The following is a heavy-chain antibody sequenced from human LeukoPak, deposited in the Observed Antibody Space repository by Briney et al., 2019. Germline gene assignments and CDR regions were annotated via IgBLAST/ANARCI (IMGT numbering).Heavy chain of an antibody. Sequence: SETLSLTCAVSGGSISSSDWWSWVRQPPGKGLEWIGEIYHSGSTNYNPSLKSRVTISVDTSKNQFSLKLSSVTAADTAVYYCARAVWFGELSFDYWGQGTLVTVSS. J-gene: IGHJ4*02. V-gene: IGHV4-4*02. CDR2: IYHSGST. CDR3: ARAVWFGELSFDY. D-gene: IGHD3-10*01. CDR1: GGSISSSDW.